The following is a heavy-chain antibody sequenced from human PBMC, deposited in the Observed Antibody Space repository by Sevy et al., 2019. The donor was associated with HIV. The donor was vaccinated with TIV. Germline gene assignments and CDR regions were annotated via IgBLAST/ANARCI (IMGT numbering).Heavy chain of an antibody. Sequence: EGSLRLSCVASGITFSRYEMNWVRQAPGKGLQWISYISTGGGNIYYSDSVKGRFSISRDNAKNSVHLQMNSLRAEDTALYYCATSRRDDYNYFFDYWGQGTLVTVSS. J-gene: IGHJ4*02. CDR1: GITFSRYE. D-gene: IGHD4-4*01. CDR3: ATSRRDDYNYFFDY. V-gene: IGHV3-48*03. CDR2: ISTGGGNI.